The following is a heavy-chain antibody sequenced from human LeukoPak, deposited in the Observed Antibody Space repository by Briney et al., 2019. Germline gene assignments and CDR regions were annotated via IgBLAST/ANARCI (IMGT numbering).Heavy chain of an antibody. D-gene: IGHD3-22*01. CDR1: GYSFTSYW. Sequence: GESLKISCKGSGYSFTSYWIGWVRQMPGKGLEWMGIIYPGDSDTRYSPSFQGHVTISADKSISTAYLQWSSLKASDTAMYYCARHYNYYDSSGYYYYWGQGTLVTVSS. V-gene: IGHV5-51*01. CDR2: IYPGDSDT. J-gene: IGHJ4*02. CDR3: ARHYNYYDSSGYYYY.